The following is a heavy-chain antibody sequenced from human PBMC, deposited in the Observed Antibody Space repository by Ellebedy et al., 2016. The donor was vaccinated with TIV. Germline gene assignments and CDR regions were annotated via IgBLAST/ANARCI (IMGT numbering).Heavy chain of an antibody. CDR1: GLTLRNYA. CDR3: ARAGREGELHNYFDY. D-gene: IGHD1-26*01. Sequence: GESLKISCAASGLTLRNYALSWLRQAPGKGLEWVSAISAGGEVTYYANSVKGRFTISRDNSKNTLYLQMNSLEPEDTAVFYCARAGREGELHNYFDYWGQGTLVTVSS. CDR2: ISAGGEVT. J-gene: IGHJ4*02. V-gene: IGHV3-23*01.